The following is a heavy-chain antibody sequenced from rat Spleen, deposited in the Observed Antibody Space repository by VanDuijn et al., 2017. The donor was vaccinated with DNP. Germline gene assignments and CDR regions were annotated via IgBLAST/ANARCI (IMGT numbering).Heavy chain of an antibody. CDR2: INSAGST. CDR3: ARGDILRSFDY. V-gene: IGHV3-3*01. CDR1: GYSITSCCR. D-gene: IGHD1-6*01. Sequence: EVQLQESGPGLVEPSQSLSLTCSVTGYSITSCCRWTWIRKFPGHKLEWMGYINSAGSTNYIPSLKGRISITSDTSKNQFFLQVNSVTTEDTATYYCARGDILRSFDYWGQGVMVTVSS. J-gene: IGHJ2*01.